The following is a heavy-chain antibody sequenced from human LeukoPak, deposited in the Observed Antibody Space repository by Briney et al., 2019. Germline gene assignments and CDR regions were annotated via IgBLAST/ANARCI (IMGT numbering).Heavy chain of an antibody. CDR1: GGTFSSYA. CDR2: IIPILGIA. V-gene: IGHV1-69*04. J-gene: IGHJ4*02. Sequence: SVKVSCKASGGTFSSYAISWVRLAPGQGLEWMGRIIPILGIANYAQKFQGRVTITADKSTSTAYMELSSLRSEDTAVYYCAKSVYGDYAPLLDYFDYWGQGTLVTVSS. D-gene: IGHD4-17*01. CDR3: AKSVYGDYAPLLDYFDY.